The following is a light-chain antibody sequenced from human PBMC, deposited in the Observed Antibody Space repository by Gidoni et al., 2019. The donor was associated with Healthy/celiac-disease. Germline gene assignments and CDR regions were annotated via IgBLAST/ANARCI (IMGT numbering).Light chain of an antibody. CDR1: NIGSKS. CDR3: QVWDSSSDHYV. J-gene: IGLJ1*01. Sequence: SYLLTQPPSASVAPGQTARITCGGNNIGSKSVHRYQQKPGQAPVLVVYDESDRPSGIPERFSGSNSGNTATLTISRVEAGDEADYYCQVWDSSSDHYVFGTGTKVTVL. V-gene: IGLV3-21*02. CDR2: DES.